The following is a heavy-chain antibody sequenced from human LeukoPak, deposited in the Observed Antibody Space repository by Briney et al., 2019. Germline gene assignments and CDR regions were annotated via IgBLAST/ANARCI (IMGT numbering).Heavy chain of an antibody. Sequence: ASVKVSFKASGYTFTGYYMHWVRPAPGQGLAWVGWINPHSGGTNYAQKFQGRVTMTRDTSISTAYMELSRLRSDDTAVYYCARDYYDSSGFGQVYFDYWGQGTLVTVSS. J-gene: IGHJ4*02. CDR1: GYTFTGYY. V-gene: IGHV1-2*02. CDR3: ARDYYDSSGFGQVYFDY. D-gene: IGHD3-22*01. CDR2: INPHSGGT.